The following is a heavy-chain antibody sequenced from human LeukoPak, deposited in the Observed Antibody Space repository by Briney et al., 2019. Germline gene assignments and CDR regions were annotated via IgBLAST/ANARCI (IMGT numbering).Heavy chain of an antibody. CDR3: AKGYYFDILSGYSSLDS. D-gene: IGHD3-9*01. J-gene: IGHJ4*02. Sequence: GGSLRLSCAAFGFTFSSYGMSWVRQAPGKGLEWVSSISDSGGSTYYADSVKGRFTISRDDSKNTLYLQMNSLRAEDTAAYYCAKGYYFDILSGYSSLDSWGQGTLVTVSS. CDR1: GFTFSSYG. V-gene: IGHV3-23*01. CDR2: ISDSGGST.